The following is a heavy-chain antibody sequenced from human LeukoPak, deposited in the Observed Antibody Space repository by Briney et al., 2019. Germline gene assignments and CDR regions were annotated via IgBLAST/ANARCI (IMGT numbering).Heavy chain of an antibody. CDR1: GGSFSGYY. D-gene: IGHD3-10*01. Sequence: PSETLSLTCAVYGGSFSGYYWSWIRQPPGKGLEWIGEINHSGSTNYNPSLKSRVTISVDTSKNQFSLKLSSVTAADTAVYYCARGRLPGAIPWSDPWGQGTLVTVSS. CDR2: INHSGST. J-gene: IGHJ5*02. CDR3: ARGRLPGAIPWSDP. V-gene: IGHV4-34*01.